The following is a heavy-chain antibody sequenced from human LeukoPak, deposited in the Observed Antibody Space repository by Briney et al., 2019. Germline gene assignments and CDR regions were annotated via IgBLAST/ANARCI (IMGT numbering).Heavy chain of an antibody. CDR3: AKEQSSGYYSFPFDY. CDR2: ISGSGGST. D-gene: IGHD3-22*01. V-gene: IGHV3-23*01. CDR1: GFTFSSYA. J-gene: IGHJ4*02. Sequence: GGSLRLSCAASGFTFSSYAMSWVRQAPGKGLEWVSAISGSGGSTYYADSVKGRFTISRDNSKNTLYLQMNSLRAEDTAVSPSAKEQSSGYYSFPFDYWGQGTMVTVSS.